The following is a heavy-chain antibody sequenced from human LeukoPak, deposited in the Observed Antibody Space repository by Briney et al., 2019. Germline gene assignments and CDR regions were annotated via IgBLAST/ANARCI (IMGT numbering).Heavy chain of an antibody. CDR3: ARRAYYDSSGYYYYFDY. CDR1: GYSFTSYW. V-gene: IGHV5-51*01. D-gene: IGHD3-22*01. CDR2: IYPGDSDT. J-gene: IGHJ4*02. Sequence: GESLKISCKGSGYSFTSYWNGRVRQMPRKGLEWMGTIYPGDSDTRYSPSFQGQVTISADKSISTAYLQWSSLKASDTAMYYCARRAYYDSSGYYYYFDYWGQGTLVTVSS.